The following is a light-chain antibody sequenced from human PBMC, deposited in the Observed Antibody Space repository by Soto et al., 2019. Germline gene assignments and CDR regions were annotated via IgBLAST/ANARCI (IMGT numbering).Light chain of an antibody. CDR2: AAA. V-gene: IGKV1-39*01. CDR1: QSISSY. CDR3: QQSYSTPLS. J-gene: IGKJ4*01. Sequence: DIQMTQSPSSLSASVGDRVTITCRASQSISSYLNWYQQKPGKAPKLLIYAAASLQSRVPSRFNGSGYGKDFTLTSGSLHAEDFATYYCQQSYSTPLSFGGGTKVEIK.